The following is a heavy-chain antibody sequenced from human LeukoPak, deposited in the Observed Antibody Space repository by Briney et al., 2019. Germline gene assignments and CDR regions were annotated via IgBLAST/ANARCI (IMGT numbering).Heavy chain of an antibody. Sequence: GGSLRLSCAASGFTFSTYCMNWVRQAPGKGLEWGSSISSSGGYIYYADSVEGRFTISRDNAKHSLYLQMNSLRADDTAVYYCARCSGGSCYRSDDYWGQGTLVTVSS. CDR1: GFTFSTYC. J-gene: IGHJ4*02. CDR3: ARCSGGSCYRSDDY. D-gene: IGHD2-15*01. V-gene: IGHV3-21*01. CDR2: ISSSGGYI.